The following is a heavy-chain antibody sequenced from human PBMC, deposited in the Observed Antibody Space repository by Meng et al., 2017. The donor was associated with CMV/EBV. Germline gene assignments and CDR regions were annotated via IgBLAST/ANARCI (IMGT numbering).Heavy chain of an antibody. D-gene: IGHD2-2*01. J-gene: IGHJ4*02. CDR3: AREDIVVVPAARGFDY. Sequence: GQLQESGPGLVKPSETLSLTCTVSGGSISSYYWSWIRQPAGKGLEWIGRIYTSGSTNYSPSLKSRVTMSVDTSKNQFSLKLSSVTAADTAVYYCAREDIVVVPAARGFDYWGQGALVTVSS. CDR1: GGSISSYY. CDR2: IYTSGST. V-gene: IGHV4-4*07.